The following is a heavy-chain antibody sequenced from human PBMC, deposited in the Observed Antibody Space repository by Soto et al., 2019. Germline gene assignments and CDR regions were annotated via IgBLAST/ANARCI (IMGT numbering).Heavy chain of an antibody. V-gene: IGHV4-4*07. J-gene: IGHJ6*02. D-gene: IGHD3-10*01. Sequence: QVQLQESGPGLVKPSETLSLTCTVSGGSISSYYWSWIWQSAGKGLEWLGRFYTTGTPNYNPSLKSRLSMSTDTSKNELSLRLTSVTAADTGVYYCARAGNQYGVDVWGQGTTVTVSS. CDR2: FYTTGTP. CDR3: ARAGNQYGVDV. CDR1: GGSISSYY.